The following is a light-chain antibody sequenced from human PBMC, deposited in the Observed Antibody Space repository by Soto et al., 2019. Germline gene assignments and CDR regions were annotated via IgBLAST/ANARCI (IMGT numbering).Light chain of an antibody. CDR2: EVS. V-gene: IGLV2-14*01. CDR3: SSYTSSNTLV. CDR1: SSDVGAYNY. Sequence: QSALTQPASVSGSPGQSITISCTGTSSDVGAYNYVSWYQQHPGKAPKLMIFEVSERPSGVSNRFSGSKSGNTASLTISGLQAEDGADYYCSSYTSSNTLVFGGGTKLTVL. J-gene: IGLJ2*01.